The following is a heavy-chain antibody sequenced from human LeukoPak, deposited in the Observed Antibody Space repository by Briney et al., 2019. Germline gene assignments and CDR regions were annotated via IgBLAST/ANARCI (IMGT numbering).Heavy chain of an antibody. V-gene: IGHV3-74*01. CDR2: IDDVGSGT. D-gene: IGHD2-21*02. CDR3: ATVFDF. Sequence: GGSLRLSCEASGFTLSSNWMHWVRQVPGKGLEWVSRIDDVGSGTSYADSVKGRFTISRDDAKNTVYLQMNSLRAEDTAVYYCATVFDFWGQGTLVTVSS. CDR1: GFTLSSNW. J-gene: IGHJ5*01.